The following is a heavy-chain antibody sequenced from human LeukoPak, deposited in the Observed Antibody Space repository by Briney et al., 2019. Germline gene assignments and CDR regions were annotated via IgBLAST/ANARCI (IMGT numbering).Heavy chain of an antibody. V-gene: IGHV3-23*01. J-gene: IGHJ6*03. D-gene: IGHD4-23*01. Sequence: PGGTLRLSCAASGFTFSSYGMSWVRQAPGKGLEWVSAISGSGGSTYYADSVKGRFTISRDNSKNTLYLQMNSLRAEDTAVYYCARRGGLGKEYYYMDVWGKGTTVTISS. CDR3: ARRGGLGKEYYYMDV. CDR1: GFTFSSYG. CDR2: ISGSGGST.